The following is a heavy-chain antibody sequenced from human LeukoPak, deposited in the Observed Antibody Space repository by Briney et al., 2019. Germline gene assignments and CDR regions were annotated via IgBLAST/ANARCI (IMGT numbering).Heavy chain of an antibody. CDR2: IYSGGST. Sequence: GGSLRLSCAASGFTVSSNYMSWVRQAPGKGLEWVSVIYSGGSTYYADSVKGRFTISRDNSKNTLYLQMNSLRAEDTAVYYCARVGRDGYNPATLDYWGQGTLVTVSS. CDR1: GFTVSSNY. CDR3: ARVGRDGYNPATLDY. J-gene: IGHJ4*02. D-gene: IGHD5-24*01. V-gene: IGHV3-53*01.